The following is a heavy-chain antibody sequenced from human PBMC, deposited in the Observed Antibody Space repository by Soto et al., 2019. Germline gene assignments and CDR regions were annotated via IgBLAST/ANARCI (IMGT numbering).Heavy chain of an antibody. CDR1: GGTSSNFV. D-gene: IGHD2-21*02. V-gene: IGHV1-69*06. CDR2: ILPMFGAV. Sequence: QMQLVQSGAEVKKSGSSVKVSCKASGGTSSNFVITWVRQVPGQGLEWLGGILPMFGAVKYAQKFQDRLTITADRSTNTAAMELGSLRPDDTAVYYSARPKRSGYDRGDSYYHTMDVWGHGTTVTVS. CDR3: ARPKRSGYDRGDSYYHTMDV. J-gene: IGHJ6*02.